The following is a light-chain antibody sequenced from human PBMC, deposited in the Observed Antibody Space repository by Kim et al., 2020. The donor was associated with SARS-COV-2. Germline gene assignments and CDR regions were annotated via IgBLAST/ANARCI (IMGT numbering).Light chain of an antibody. J-gene: IGKJ2*01. CDR1: QSVRGSH. V-gene: IGKV3-20*01. CDR2: GAS. Sequence: CPSERATLHCSPKQSVRGSHLARYQQKTARAPRLLIYGASSRAAGIPDRWSGSGSGRDFTLTISRLQAVECAVYYCQQDGSSPMYTFGQGTKLEI. CDR3: QQDGSSPMYT.